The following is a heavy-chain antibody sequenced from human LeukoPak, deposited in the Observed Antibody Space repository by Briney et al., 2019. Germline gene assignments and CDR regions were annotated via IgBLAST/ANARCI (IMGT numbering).Heavy chain of an antibody. CDR3: ARATVVGGYYFDY. CDR1: GFTVSDNY. D-gene: IGHD1-26*01. J-gene: IGHJ4*02. Sequence: GGSLRLSCAASGFTVSDNYMRWVRQAPGKGLEWVSMIFSGGATYYADSVNDRFTISRDNSKNTLSLQMNSLSADDTAMYYCARATVVGGYYFDYWGPGTLVTVSS. V-gene: IGHV3-66*01. CDR2: IFSGGAT.